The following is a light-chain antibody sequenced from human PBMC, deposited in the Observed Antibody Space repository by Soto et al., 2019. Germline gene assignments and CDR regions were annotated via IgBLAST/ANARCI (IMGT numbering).Light chain of an antibody. V-gene: IGKV3-20*01. CDR1: RSVSGNY. CDR3: QQYGSSPT. CDR2: GAS. J-gene: IGKJ4*01. Sequence: EIVLAQSPGTLSLSPGERATLSCRASRSVSGNYLAWYQQKPGQALRLLIYGASSRATGIPDRFSGGGSGTDFTLTISRLEPEDSALYYCQQYGSSPTFGGGTKVEIK.